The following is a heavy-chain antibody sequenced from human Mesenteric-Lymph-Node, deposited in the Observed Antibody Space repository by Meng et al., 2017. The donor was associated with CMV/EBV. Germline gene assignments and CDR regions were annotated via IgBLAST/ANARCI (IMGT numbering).Heavy chain of an antibody. CDR1: GFTFSNHA. Sequence: SCAASGFTFSNHAIHWVRQAPGKGLDYLAAISSDGSTTYYADSVKGRFTCSRDNSKSTLFLQMGSLKTEDTAVYYCARGVDTRSDMDLWGQGTLVTVSS. V-gene: IGHV3-64*02. CDR2: ISSDGSTT. CDR3: ARGVDTRSDMDL. J-gene: IGHJ5*02. D-gene: IGHD2-2*01.